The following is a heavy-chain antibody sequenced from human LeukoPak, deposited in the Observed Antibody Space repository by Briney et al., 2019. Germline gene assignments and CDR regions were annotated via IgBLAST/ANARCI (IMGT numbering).Heavy chain of an antibody. Sequence: SETLSLTRTVSGGSISRYLWNWIRQTPAQGVEWIGGVNESGGTNIIPSLRSRVILSVYTSKHQLSLNLFSLTVAQPPIHYFARGQGATVTQVGKNWLDPWGQGTRVTVSS. CDR3: ARGQGATVTQVGKNWLDP. CDR1: GGSISRYL. J-gene: IGHJ5*02. CDR2: VNESGGT. D-gene: IGHD1-26*01. V-gene: IGHV4-34*01.